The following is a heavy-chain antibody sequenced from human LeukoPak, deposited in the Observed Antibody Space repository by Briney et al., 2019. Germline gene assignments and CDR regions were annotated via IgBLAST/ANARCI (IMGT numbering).Heavy chain of an antibody. CDR2: ISSNGGST. V-gene: IGHV3-64D*06. J-gene: IGHJ4*02. CDR1: GFTFSNYA. CDR3: LSGDY. Sequence: GGSLRLSCSASGFTFSNYAMRWVRQAPGKGLEWVSAISSNGGSTDYEYSGKGRFTISRDNSRNTLHLQMSSLRAEDTAVYYCLSGDYWAQGPLLTVSS. D-gene: IGHD3-10*01.